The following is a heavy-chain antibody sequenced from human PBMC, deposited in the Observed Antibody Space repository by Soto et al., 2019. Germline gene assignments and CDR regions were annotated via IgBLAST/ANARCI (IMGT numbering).Heavy chain of an antibody. Sequence: SETLSLTCTVSGGSISSYYWSWIRQPPGKGLEWIGYIYYSGSTNYNPSHKSRVTISVDTSKAQFSLKLSSVTAGDTAVFYCARTYYDYVWGSYRFDYWGQGPLVTVSS. V-gene: IGHV4-59*01. CDR3: ARTYYDYVWGSYRFDY. J-gene: IGHJ4*02. D-gene: IGHD3-16*02. CDR2: IYYSGST. CDR1: GGSISSYY.